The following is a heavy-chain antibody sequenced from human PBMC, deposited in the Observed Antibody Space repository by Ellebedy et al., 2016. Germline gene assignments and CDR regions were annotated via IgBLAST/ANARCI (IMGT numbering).Heavy chain of an antibody. V-gene: IGHV4-34*01. J-gene: IGHJ6*02. CDR1: GGSFSGYY. Sequence: SETLSLXXAVYGGSFSGYYWSWIRQPPGKGLEWIGEINHSGSTNYNPSLKSRVTISVDTSKNQFSLKLSSVTAADTAVYYCARVGDYDILTGYFNGMDVWGQGTTVTVSS. CDR3: ARVGDYDILTGYFNGMDV. D-gene: IGHD3-9*01. CDR2: INHSGST.